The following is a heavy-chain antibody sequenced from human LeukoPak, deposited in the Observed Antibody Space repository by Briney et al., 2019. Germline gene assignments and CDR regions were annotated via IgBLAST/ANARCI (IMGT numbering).Heavy chain of an antibody. CDR3: VRQPDSARYGFDY. Sequence: PGGSLRLSCEVSGFTFYNNDMHWVRQTTGKGLGWVSAIGSAGYTYYADSVRGRFTITRDNAKQSLYLQMNSLRVEDTAVYHCVRQPDSARYGFDYWGRGTQVTVSS. V-gene: IGHV3-13*01. D-gene: IGHD1-20*01. CDR2: IGSAGYT. J-gene: IGHJ4*02. CDR1: GFTFYNND.